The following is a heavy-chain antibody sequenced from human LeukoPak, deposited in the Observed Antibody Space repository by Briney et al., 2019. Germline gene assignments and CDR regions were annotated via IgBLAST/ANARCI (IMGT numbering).Heavy chain of an antibody. Sequence: SVKVSCKASGGTFSIYTISWVRQAPGQGLEWMGRIIPILGIANYAQKFQGRVTITADKSTSTAYMELSSLRSEDTAVYDCATVFDEGTCYSSSWYSSGAFDISGEGEMVTDSS. V-gene: IGHV1-69*02. J-gene: IGHJ3*02. CDR3: ATVFDEGTCYSSSWYSSGAFDI. D-gene: IGHD6-13*01. CDR2: IIPILGIA. CDR1: GGTFSIYT.